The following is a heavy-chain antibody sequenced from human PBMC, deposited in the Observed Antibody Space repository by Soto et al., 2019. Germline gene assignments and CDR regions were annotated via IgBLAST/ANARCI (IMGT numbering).Heavy chain of an antibody. J-gene: IGHJ5*02. D-gene: IGHD4-17*01. CDR2: IYHSGST. Sequence: QVQLQESGPGLVKPSGTLSLTCAVSGGSISSSNWWSWVRQPPGKGLEWIGAIYHSGSTNYNPSLKGRVTISVDKSKNQFSLKLSSVTAADTAVYYCARVWTTVTNWFDPWGQGTLVTVSS. CDR3: ARVWTTVTNWFDP. CDR1: GGSISSSNW. V-gene: IGHV4-4*02.